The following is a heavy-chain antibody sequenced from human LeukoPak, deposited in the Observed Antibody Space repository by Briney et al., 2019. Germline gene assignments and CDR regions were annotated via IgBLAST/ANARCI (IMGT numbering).Heavy chain of an antibody. CDR3: AKEHSVLTMMRGLDS. D-gene: IGHD3-22*01. V-gene: IGHV3-23*01. CDR2: ISVSGGSI. Sequence: GGSLRLSCAASGFTFSNYALHWVRQAPGKGLEWVSGISVSGGSIYYADSVTGRFTISRDNSKDTLYLHMNSLRVEDTALYYCAKEHSVLTMMRGLDSWGQGTLVTVSS. J-gene: IGHJ4*02. CDR1: GFTFSNYA.